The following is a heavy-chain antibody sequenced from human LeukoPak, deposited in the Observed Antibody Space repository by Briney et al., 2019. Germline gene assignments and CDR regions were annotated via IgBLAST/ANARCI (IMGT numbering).Heavy chain of an antibody. CDR1: GFTFTSSA. Sequence: SVKVSCKASGFTFTSSAVQWVRQARGQRLEWIGWIVVGSGNTNYAQKFRERVTITRDMSTSTAYMELSSLRSEDTAVYYCAADPNWNDWYYYYGMDVWGQGTTVTVSS. D-gene: IGHD1-1*01. V-gene: IGHV1-58*01. CDR3: AADPNWNDWYYYYGMDV. CDR2: IVVGSGNT. J-gene: IGHJ6*02.